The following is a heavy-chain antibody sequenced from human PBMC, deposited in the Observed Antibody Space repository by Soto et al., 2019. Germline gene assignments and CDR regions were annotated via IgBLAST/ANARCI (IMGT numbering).Heavy chain of an antibody. CDR1: GFTFSSYA. Sequence: GGSLRLSCAASGFTFSSYAMSWVRQAPGKGLEWVAVISYDGSHQYSADSVKGRFSISRDNSKNTLYLQMNSLRSEDTAVYYCARTSTVSTYFYDYWGQGTLVTVSS. J-gene: IGHJ4*02. D-gene: IGHD4-17*01. CDR3: ARTSTVSTYFYDY. CDR2: ISYDGSHQ. V-gene: IGHV3-30-3*01.